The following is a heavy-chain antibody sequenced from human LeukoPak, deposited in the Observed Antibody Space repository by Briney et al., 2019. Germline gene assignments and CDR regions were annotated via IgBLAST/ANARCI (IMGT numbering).Heavy chain of an antibody. CDR2: ISWNSGSI. V-gene: IGHV3-9*01. D-gene: IGHD2-15*01. Sequence: PGRSLRLSCAASGFTFDDYAMHWVRQAPGKGLEWVSGISWNSGSIGYADSVKGRFTISRDNAKNSLYLQMNSLRAEDTALYYCARSPRQVGAANFDYWGQGTLVTVSS. J-gene: IGHJ4*02. CDR1: GFTFDDYA. CDR3: ARSPRQVGAANFDY.